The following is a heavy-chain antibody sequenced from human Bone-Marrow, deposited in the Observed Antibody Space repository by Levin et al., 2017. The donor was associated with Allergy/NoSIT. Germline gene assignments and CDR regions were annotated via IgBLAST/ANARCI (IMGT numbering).Heavy chain of an antibody. CDR1: GGSINSDTYY. V-gene: IGHV4-61*02. CDR2: IYSSGST. J-gene: IGHJ5*02. Sequence: SETLSLTCTVSGGSINSDTYYWSWIRQPAGTGLEWIGRIYSSGSTNYNPSLKSRVTISVDTSKNQFSLKLTSVTAADTAVYYCARDKWIGENWLDPWGQGILVTVSS. CDR3: ARDKWIGENWLDP. D-gene: IGHD3-10*01.